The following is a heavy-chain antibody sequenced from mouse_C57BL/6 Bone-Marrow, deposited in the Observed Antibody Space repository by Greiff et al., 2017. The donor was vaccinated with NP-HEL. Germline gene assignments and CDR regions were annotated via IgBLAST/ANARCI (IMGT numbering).Heavy chain of an antibody. D-gene: IGHD2-1*01. J-gene: IGHJ2*01. CDR1: GYTFTSYW. V-gene: IGHV1-50*01. CDR2: IDPSDSYP. Sequence: VQLQQPGAELVKPGASVKLSCKASGYTFTSYWMQWVKQRPGQGLAWIGEIDPSDSYPNYHQKFKGKATLTVYTSSSTAYMQLSSLTSEDSAVYYCARSFYYGNYCYFDYWGQGTTLTVSS. CDR3: ARSFYYGNYCYFDY.